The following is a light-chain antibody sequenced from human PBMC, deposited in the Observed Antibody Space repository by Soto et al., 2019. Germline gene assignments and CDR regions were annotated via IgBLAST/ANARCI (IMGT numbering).Light chain of an antibody. CDR1: QSVSSN. CDR2: GAS. J-gene: IGKJ1*01. Sequence: IVMTQSPATLSVSQGERATLSCRASQSVSSNLAWYQQKPGQAPRLLIYGASTRATGIPARFSGSGSGTEFTLTINRLEPEDFAVYYCQQYAGSPRTFGQGTKVDIK. V-gene: IGKV3-15*01. CDR3: QQYAGSPRT.